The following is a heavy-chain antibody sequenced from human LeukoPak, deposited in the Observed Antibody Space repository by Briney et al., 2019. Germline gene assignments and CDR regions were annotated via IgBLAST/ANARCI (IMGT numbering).Heavy chain of an antibody. CDR2: IWYDGSNK. CDR1: GFTFSSYG. J-gene: IGHJ4*02. Sequence: GGSLRLSCAASGFTFSSYGMHWVRQAPGKGLEWVAVIWYDGSNKYYADSVKGRFTISRDNSKNTLYLQMNSLRAEDTAVYYCAKATNSHDYGDYNFDYWGQGTLVTVSS. CDR3: AKATNSHDYGDYNFDY. V-gene: IGHV3-33*06. D-gene: IGHD4-17*01.